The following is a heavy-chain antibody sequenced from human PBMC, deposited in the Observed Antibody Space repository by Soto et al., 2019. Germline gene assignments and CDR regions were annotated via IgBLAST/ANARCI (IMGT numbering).Heavy chain of an antibody. CDR3: MRDPFITGTF. Sequence: ASVKVSCKGSGYTFTSFGINWVRQAPGQGLEWMGRINAYNGDTDSAQKLQDRLTMTTDTSTNTAYMELRSLRYDDTAVYYCMRDPFITGTFWGQGTLVTVSS. CDR2: INAYNGDT. CDR1: GYTFTSFG. J-gene: IGHJ4*02. D-gene: IGHD1-7*01. V-gene: IGHV1-18*01.